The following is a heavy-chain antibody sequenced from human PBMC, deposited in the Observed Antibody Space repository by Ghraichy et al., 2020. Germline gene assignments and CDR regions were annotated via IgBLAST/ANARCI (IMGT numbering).Heavy chain of an antibody. Sequence: SETLSLTCTVSGYSISSGYLWGWVRQPPGEGLEWIGSIFHSGITYYNPSLKSRVTISLDTSNNQFSLNLNSVTAADTAVYYCAREGNGDFPDWGQGSLVTVSS. CDR2: IFHSGIT. V-gene: IGHV4-38-2*02. D-gene: IGHD4-17*01. CDR1: GYSISSGYL. CDR3: AREGNGDFPD. J-gene: IGHJ4*02.